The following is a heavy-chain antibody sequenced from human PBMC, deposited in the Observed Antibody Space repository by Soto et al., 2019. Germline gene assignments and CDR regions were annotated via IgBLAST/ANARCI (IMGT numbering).Heavy chain of an antibody. V-gene: IGHV3-30-3*01. CDR2: ISYDGNNK. Sequence: GGSLRLSCAASGFTFSSYVMHWVRQAPGKGLEWVAHISYDGNNKYYADSVKGRFTISRDNFKNTLYLQMNSLRAEDTAVYYCARDPNLYYYDSSGPPESHYLAYWGQGTLVTVSS. CDR3: ARDPNLYYYDSSGPPESHYLAY. CDR1: GFTFSSYV. D-gene: IGHD3-22*01. J-gene: IGHJ4*02.